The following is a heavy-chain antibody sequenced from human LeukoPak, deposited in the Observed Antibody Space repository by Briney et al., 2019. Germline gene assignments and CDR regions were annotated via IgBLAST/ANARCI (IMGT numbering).Heavy chain of an antibody. J-gene: IGHJ5*02. CDR3: ARESLEDRPSWFDP. Sequence: GSSVKVSCKASGGTFSSYAISWVRQAPGQGLEWMGTIIPIVGIANYAQKFQGRVTITADKFTSTAYMELSSLRSEDTAVYYCARESLEDRPSWFDPWGQGTLVTVSS. D-gene: IGHD1-1*01. CDR2: IIPIVGIA. V-gene: IGHV1-69*04. CDR1: GGTFSSYA.